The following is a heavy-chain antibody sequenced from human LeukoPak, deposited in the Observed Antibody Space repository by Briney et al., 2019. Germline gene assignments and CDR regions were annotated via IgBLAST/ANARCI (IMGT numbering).Heavy chain of an antibody. V-gene: IGHV4-39*07. CDR3: ATTTIRLGY. D-gene: IGHD1-26*01. Sequence: SETLSLTCTVSGGSISSSSHYWGWIRQPPGKGLEWIGSMYYRGSTYHNPSLKSRVAISVDTSKNQFSLKLSSVTAADTAVYYCATTTIRLGYWGQGTLVTVSS. CDR2: MYYRGST. CDR1: GGSISSSSHY. J-gene: IGHJ4*02.